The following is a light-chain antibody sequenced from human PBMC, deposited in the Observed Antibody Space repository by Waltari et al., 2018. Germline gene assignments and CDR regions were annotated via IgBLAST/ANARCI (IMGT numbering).Light chain of an antibody. J-gene: IGLJ2*01. V-gene: IGLV3-19*01. CDR2: GKN. CDR3: NSRDSSGNL. CDR1: RLKTYY. Sequence: SSELTQDPAVSVALGQTVRITCQGDRLKTYYASWYQQKPRQAPILIIYGKNIRPSGIPDRFSGSYSGNTASLTITGTQAEDEADYDCNSRDSSGNLFGGGTKLTVL.